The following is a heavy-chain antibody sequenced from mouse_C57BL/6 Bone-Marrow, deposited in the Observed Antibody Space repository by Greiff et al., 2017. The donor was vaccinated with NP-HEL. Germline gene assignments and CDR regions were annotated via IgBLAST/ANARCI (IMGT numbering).Heavy chain of an antibody. Sequence: VKLMESGAELVRPGASVTLFCKASGYTFTDYEMHWVKQTPVHGLEWIGAIDPETGGTAYNQKFKGKAILTADKSSSTAYMELRSLTSEDSAVYYCTRCPLYYYAMDYWGQGTSVTVSS. J-gene: IGHJ4*01. V-gene: IGHV1-15*01. CDR2: IDPETGGT. CDR1: GYTFTDYE. CDR3: TRCPLYYYAMDY.